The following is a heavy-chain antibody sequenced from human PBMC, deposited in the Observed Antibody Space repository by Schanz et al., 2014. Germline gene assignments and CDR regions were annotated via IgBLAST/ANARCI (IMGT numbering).Heavy chain of an antibody. CDR3: ARDGYSVVVISPTESFDI. CDR2: ISGDHRNT. Sequence: EVQLLESGGGLVQPGGSLRLSCAASGFTFSSYAMSWVRQAPGKGLEWVSAISGDHRNTFYADSVKGRFTISSDNSKSTLYLQMSSLRAEDTAVYYCARDGYSVVVISPTESFDIWGQGTMVTVSP. D-gene: IGHD2-21*01. CDR1: GFTFSSYA. J-gene: IGHJ3*02. V-gene: IGHV3-23*01.